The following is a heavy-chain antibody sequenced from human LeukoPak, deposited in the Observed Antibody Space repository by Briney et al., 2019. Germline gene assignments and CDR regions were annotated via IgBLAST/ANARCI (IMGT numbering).Heavy chain of an antibody. CDR2: ISDSGGST. V-gene: IGHV3-23*01. D-gene: IGHD6-13*01. Sequence: QPGGSLRLSCAASEFTFSSYWMSWVRQAPGKGLEWVSTISDSGGSTHYADSVKGRFTISRDNSQNTLYLQMNSLRADDTAEYYCAKPTTQYTSSWYPFDSWGQGTLVTVSS. CDR3: AKPTTQYTSSWYPFDS. CDR1: EFTFSSYW. J-gene: IGHJ4*02.